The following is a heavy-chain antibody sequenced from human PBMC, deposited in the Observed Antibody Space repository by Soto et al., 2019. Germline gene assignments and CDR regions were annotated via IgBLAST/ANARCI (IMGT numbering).Heavy chain of an antibody. CDR2: IYRTGST. V-gene: IGHV4-34*01. CDR3: ASRDPGTSVDY. J-gene: IGHJ4*02. Sequence: SETLSLTCAVYGGSFSGYYWSWIRQPPGKGLEWIGEIYRTGSTNYNPSLKSRVTISLDKSENQFSLKVTSLTAADTAVYYCASRDPGTSVDYWGQGTLVTVSS. CDR1: GGSFSGYY. D-gene: IGHD1-7*01.